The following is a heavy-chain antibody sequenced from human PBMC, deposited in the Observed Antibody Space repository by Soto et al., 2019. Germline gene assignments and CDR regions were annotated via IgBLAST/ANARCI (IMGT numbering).Heavy chain of an antibody. D-gene: IGHD6-19*01. J-gene: IGHJ5*02. CDR2: IIPILSTT. CDR1: GGTDGTYS. V-gene: IGHV1-69*13. Sequence: SVKVSCKVSGGTDGTYSINWVRQAPGQGLEWMGAIIPILSTTNYAQRFQGRVTITADESTGTVYLELTSLKFEDTAVYYCASRAMAVTWFDPWGQGTLVTVSS. CDR3: ASRAMAVTWFDP.